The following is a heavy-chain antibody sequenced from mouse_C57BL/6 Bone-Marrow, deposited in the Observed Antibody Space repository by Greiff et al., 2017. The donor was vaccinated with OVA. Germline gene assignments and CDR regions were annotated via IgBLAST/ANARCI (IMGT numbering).Heavy chain of an antibody. CDR1: GFTFSSYA. V-gene: IGHV5-4*01. Sequence: EVHLVESGGGLVKPGGSLKLSCAASGFTFSSYAMSWVRQTPEKRLEWVATISDGGSYTYYPDNVKGRFTISRDNAKNNLYLQMSHLKSEDTAMYYCAREGIYYGSHWYFDVWGTGTTVTVSS. J-gene: IGHJ1*03. D-gene: IGHD1-1*01. CDR3: AREGIYYGSHWYFDV. CDR2: ISDGGSYT.